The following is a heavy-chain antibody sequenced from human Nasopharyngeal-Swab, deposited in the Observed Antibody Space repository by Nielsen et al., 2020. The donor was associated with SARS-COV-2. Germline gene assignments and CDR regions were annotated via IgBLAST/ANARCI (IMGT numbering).Heavy chain of an antibody. D-gene: IGHD2-21*01. V-gene: IGHV3-7*04. Sequence: GESLKISCAASGFTFNTYHMSWVRQTPGKGLEWVAHINGDGREKYYVDSLKGRFTISRDNSKNTLYLQMNSLSAEDTAVYYCVRDIPGGTSDFDYWGQGTLVTVSA. CDR2: INGDGREK. CDR3: VRDIPGGTSDFDY. CDR1: GFTFNTYH. J-gene: IGHJ4*02.